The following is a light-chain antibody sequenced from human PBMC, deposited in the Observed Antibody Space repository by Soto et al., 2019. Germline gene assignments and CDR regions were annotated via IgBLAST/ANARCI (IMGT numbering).Light chain of an antibody. V-gene: IGKV1-5*01. CDR3: KQYNSYWT. Sequence: DIQMTQSPSTLSASVGDRVTITCRASQSISSWLAWYQQKPGKAPKLLIYDASSLESGVPSRFSGSGSGTEFSLTFSSLQPDDFATYYCKQYNSYWTFGQGTKVDIK. CDR1: QSISSW. CDR2: DAS. J-gene: IGKJ1*01.